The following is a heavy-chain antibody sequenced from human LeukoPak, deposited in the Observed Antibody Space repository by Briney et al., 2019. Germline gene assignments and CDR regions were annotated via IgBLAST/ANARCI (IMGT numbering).Heavy chain of an antibody. CDR2: IYYSGST. Sequence: SQTLSLTCTVSGGSISSGGYYWSWIRQHPGKGLEWIGYIYYSGSTYYNPSLKSRVTISVDTSKNQFSLKLSSVTAADTAVYYCARDGYGDPWYFDLWGRGTLVTVSS. CDR3: ARDGYGDPWYFDL. D-gene: IGHD4-17*01. CDR1: GGSISSGGYY. J-gene: IGHJ2*01. V-gene: IGHV4-31*03.